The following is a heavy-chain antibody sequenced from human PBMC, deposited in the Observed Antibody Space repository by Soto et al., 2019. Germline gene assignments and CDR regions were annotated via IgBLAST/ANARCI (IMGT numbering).Heavy chain of an antibody. V-gene: IGHV1-3*01. CDR1: GYTFTSYA. CDR3: ARVAHYDFWFDP. J-gene: IGHJ5*02. CDR2: INAGNGNT. Sequence: ASVKVSCKASGYTFTSYAMHWVRQAPGQRLEWMGWINAGNGNTKYSQKFQGRVTITRDTSASTAYMELSSLRSEDTAVYYCARVAHYDFWFDPWGQGTLVTVS. D-gene: IGHD3-3*01.